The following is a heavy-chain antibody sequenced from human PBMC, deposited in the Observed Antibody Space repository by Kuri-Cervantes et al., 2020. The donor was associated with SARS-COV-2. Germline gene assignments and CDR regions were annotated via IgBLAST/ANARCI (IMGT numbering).Heavy chain of an antibody. CDR2: MNPNSGNT. V-gene: IGHV1-8*02. J-gene: IGHJ6*03. CDR3: ALGYWGSGYPRYYYYMDV. Sequence: ASVKVSCKASAYTFTSYDINWVRQATGQGLEWMGWMNPNSGNTGYAQKFQGRVTMTRNTSISTAYMELSSLRSEDTAVYYCALGYWGSGYPRYYYYMDVWGKGTTVTVSS. D-gene: IGHD3-22*01. CDR1: AYTFTSYD.